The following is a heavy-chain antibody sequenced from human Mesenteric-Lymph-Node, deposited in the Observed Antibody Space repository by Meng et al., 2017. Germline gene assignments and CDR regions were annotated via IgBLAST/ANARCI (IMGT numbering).Heavy chain of an antibody. J-gene: IGHJ4*02. D-gene: IGHD3-10*02. V-gene: IGHV6-1*01. Sequence: QQYGPGLVKLSHTLPLTCATSGDSVSSNSADWNWIRQSPSRGLEWLGRTYYRSKYYNDYALSVKSRITINPDTSKNQFSLQLNSVTPEDTAIYYCARDWGDVRGGFDFWGQGTLVTVSS. CDR2: TYYRSKYYN. CDR1: GDSVSSNSAD. CDR3: ARDWGDVRGGFDF.